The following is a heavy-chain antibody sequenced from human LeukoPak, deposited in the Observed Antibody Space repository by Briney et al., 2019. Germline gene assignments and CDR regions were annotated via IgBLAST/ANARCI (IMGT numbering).Heavy chain of an antibody. CDR2: ISSSSSYT. Sequence: GGSLRLSCAASGFTFSDYYMSWVRQAPGKGLEWVSYISSSSSYTNYADSVKGRFTISRDNAKNSLYLQMNSLRAEDTAVYYCARDGGDPDAFDIWGQGTMATVSS. CDR1: GFTFSDYY. D-gene: IGHD3-10*01. V-gene: IGHV3-11*06. J-gene: IGHJ3*02. CDR3: ARDGGDPDAFDI.